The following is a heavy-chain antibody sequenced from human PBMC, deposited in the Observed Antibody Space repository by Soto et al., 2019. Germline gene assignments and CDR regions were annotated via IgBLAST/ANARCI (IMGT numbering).Heavy chain of an antibody. CDR3: AKDFFDNYYYGMDV. V-gene: IGHV3-30*18. D-gene: IGHD3-3*01. CDR2: ISYDGSNK. J-gene: IGHJ6*02. Sequence: GGSLRLSCAASVFTFSSYCMHLVRQAPGKGLEWVSVISYDGSNKYYADSVKGRVTISRDNSKNTLYLQMNSLRAEDTAVYYCAKDFFDNYYYGMDVWGQGTTVTVSS. CDR1: VFTFSSYC.